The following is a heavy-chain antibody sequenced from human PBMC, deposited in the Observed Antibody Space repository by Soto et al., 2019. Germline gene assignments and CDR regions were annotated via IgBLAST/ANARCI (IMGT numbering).Heavy chain of an antibody. Sequence: QVQLVESGGGVVQPGRSLRLSCAASGFTFSSYGMHWVRQAPGKGLEWVAVISYDGSNKYYADSVKGRFTISRDNSKNTLYLQMNSLRAEDTAVYYCAKPQLAPFDYWGQGTLVTVSS. CDR1: GFTFSSYG. CDR3: AKPQLAPFDY. V-gene: IGHV3-30*18. J-gene: IGHJ4*02. CDR2: ISYDGSNK. D-gene: IGHD6-13*01.